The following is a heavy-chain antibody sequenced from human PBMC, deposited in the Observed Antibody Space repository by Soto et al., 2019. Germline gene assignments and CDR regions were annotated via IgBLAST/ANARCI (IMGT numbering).Heavy chain of an antibody. D-gene: IGHD6-13*01. CDR1: GFIFSDYA. CDR3: AKARHRTSWYGLEADL. Sequence: QVQLVESGGGVVQPGSSLRLSCAASGFIFSDYAMHWVRQAPGKWLEWVAVISYGGDNKYYADSVRGRFAISRYNLKNTLDLQMKRLNPSDTAVYHCAKARHRTSWYGLEADLWGQGTLVTVSS. CDR2: ISYGGDNK. J-gene: IGHJ4*02. V-gene: IGHV3-30*09.